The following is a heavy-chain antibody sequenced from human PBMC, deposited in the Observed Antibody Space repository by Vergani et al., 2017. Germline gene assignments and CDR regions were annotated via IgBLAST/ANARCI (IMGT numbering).Heavy chain of an antibody. CDR2: IIPIFGTA. CDR3: AKDGSTVPYIDY. Sequence: QVQLVQSGAEVKKPGSSVKVSCKASGGTFSSYAISWVRQAPGQGLEWMGGIIPIFGTANYAQKFQGRVTITADESTSTAYMELNSLRAEDTAVYYCAKDGSTVPYIDYWGQGTLVTVSS. J-gene: IGHJ4*02. D-gene: IGHD1-26*01. V-gene: IGHV1-69*01. CDR1: GGTFSSYA.